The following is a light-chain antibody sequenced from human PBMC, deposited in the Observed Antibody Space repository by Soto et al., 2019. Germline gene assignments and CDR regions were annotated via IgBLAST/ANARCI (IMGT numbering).Light chain of an antibody. V-gene: IGKV3-20*01. J-gene: IGKJ2*03. Sequence: EIVLTQSPGTLSLSPGERATLSCRASQSVTSTYLTWYQQKPGQAPRLLIHGTSNRATGIPDRFSGSGSGTDFTLTISSMEPEDFAVYYCQQYGSSPGYSFGHGTKLDIK. CDR3: QQYGSSPGYS. CDR1: QSVTSTY. CDR2: GTS.